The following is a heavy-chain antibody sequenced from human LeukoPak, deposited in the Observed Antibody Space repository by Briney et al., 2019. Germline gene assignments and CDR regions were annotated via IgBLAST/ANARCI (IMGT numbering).Heavy chain of an antibody. CDR3: ARGTFWSGYYYMDV. CDR2: INHSGST. D-gene: IGHD3-3*01. CDR1: GGSFSGYY. V-gene: IGHV4-34*01. Sequence: SETLSLTCAAYGGSFSGYYWSWIRQPPEKGLEWIGEINHSGSTNYNPSLKSRVTISVDTSKNQFSLKLSSVTAADTAVYYCARGTFWSGYYYMDVWGKGTTVTVSS. J-gene: IGHJ6*03.